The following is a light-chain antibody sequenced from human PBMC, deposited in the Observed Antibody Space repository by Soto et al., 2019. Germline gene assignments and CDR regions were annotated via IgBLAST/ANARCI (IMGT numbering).Light chain of an antibody. J-gene: IGKJ5*01. CDR1: QSFSSSY. Sequence: EIVLTQCPGTLYLSPGERATLSCRASQSFSSSYLAWYQQKPGQAPRLLIYGASSRATGIPDRFSGSGSGTDFTLTISRLEPEDFAVYYCQQYGTSITFGQGTRLEI. CDR2: GAS. CDR3: QQYGTSIT. V-gene: IGKV3-20*01.